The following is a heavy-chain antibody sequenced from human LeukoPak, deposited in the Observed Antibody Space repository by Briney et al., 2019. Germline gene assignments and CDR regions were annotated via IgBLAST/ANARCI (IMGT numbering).Heavy chain of an antibody. CDR1: GGSFTSDY. D-gene: IGHD5-18*01. Sequence: SETLSLTCSVSGGSFTSDYWTWIRQPPGKGLEWIGYIYYSGNTNYNPSLKSRVTISVDTSKNQFSLKMRSVTAADTAVYYCARDRRDTSMVWDYWGQGTLVTVSS. CDR2: IYYSGNT. J-gene: IGHJ4*02. V-gene: IGHV4-59*01. CDR3: ARDRRDTSMVWDY.